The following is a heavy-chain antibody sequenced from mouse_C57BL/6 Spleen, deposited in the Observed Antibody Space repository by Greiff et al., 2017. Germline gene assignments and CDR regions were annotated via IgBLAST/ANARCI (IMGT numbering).Heavy chain of an antibody. D-gene: IGHD2-3*01. V-gene: IGHV5-12*01. CDR2: ISNGGGST. J-gene: IGHJ4*01. CDR3: ARRGLLLAMDY. Sequence: EVKLVESGGGLVQPGGSLKLSCAASGFTFSDYYMYWVRQTPEKRLEWVAYISNGGGSTYYPDTVKGRFTISRDNAKNTLYLQMSRLKSEDTAMYYCARRGLLLAMDYWGQGTSVTVAS. CDR1: GFTFSDYY.